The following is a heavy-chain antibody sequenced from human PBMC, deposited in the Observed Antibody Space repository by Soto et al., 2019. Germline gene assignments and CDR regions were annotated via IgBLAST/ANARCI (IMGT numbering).Heavy chain of an antibody. D-gene: IGHD2-15*01. J-gene: IGHJ6*02. V-gene: IGHV1-18*01. CDR2: ISAYNGNT. CDR3: ARYCSGGSCSSTVLSYYYYGMDV. CDR1: GYTFTSYG. Sequence: ASVKVSCKASGYTFTSYGISWVRQAPGQGLEWMGWISAYNGNTNYAQKLQGRVTMTADTSTSTAYMELRSLRSDDTAVYYCARYCSGGSCSSTVLSYYYYGMDVWGQGTTVTVSS.